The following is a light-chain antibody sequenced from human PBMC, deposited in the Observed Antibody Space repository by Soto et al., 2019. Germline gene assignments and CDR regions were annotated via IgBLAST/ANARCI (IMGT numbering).Light chain of an antibody. CDR2: PAS. V-gene: IGKV1-9*01. CDR1: QGISSF. CDR3: QQLNSYPIT. J-gene: IGKJ5*01. Sequence: IQLNQSPSSLSASVGDSVTITCRASQGISSFLRWYQQKPGKAPKLLXYPASTLQSGVPSRFRGSGSGTDFALTISSLQPEDFDTYFCQQLNSYPITFGQGTRLEIK.